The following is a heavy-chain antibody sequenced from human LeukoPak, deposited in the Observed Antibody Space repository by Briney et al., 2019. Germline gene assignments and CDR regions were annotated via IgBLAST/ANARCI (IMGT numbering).Heavy chain of an antibody. CDR2: IYDSGKT. CDR1: GDSIRKDNW. V-gene: IGHV4/OR15-8*02. D-gene: IGHD2-15*01. J-gene: IGHJ5*02. CDR3: AREYRGYCSGSSCYGWFDP. Sequence: SETLSLTCSVSGDSIRKDNWWTWVRRSPGKGLEWLGEIYDSGKTNYHPSLGSRIAISIDTAKRQFSLELTAVTAADTAVYYCAREYRGYCSGSSCYGWFDPWGQGTLVTVSS.